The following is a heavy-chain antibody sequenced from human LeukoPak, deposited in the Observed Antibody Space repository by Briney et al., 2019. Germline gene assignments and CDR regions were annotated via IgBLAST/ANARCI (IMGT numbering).Heavy chain of an antibody. D-gene: IGHD2-2*01. CDR1: GYSFTDKY. CDR2: INTNTANP. Sequence: ASVKVSCKASGYSFTDKYMHWVRQAPGQGLEWMGWINTNTANPTYAQGFTGRFVFSLDTSVNTAYLQISSLKAEDTAVYYCARALPGCDRTNCYGLDYWGQGTLVTVSS. J-gene: IGHJ4*02. CDR3: ARALPGCDRTNCYGLDY. V-gene: IGHV7-4-1*02.